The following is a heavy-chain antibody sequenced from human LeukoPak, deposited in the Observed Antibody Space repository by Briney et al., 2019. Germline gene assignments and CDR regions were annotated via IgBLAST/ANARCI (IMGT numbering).Heavy chain of an antibody. V-gene: IGHV3-23*01. J-gene: IGHJ4*02. CDR2: ISGSGGST. CDR3: AKGKAVAVNFDY. CDR1: GFTFSSYG. D-gene: IGHD6-19*01. Sequence: GGSLRLSCAASGFTFSSYGMSWVRQAPGKGLEWVSAISGSGGSTYYADSVKGRFTISRDNSKNTLYLQMNSLRAEDTAVYYCAKGKAVAVNFDYWGQGTLVTVSS.